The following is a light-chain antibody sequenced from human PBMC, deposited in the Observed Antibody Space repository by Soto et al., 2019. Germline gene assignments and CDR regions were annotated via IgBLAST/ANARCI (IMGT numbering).Light chain of an antibody. CDR3: QQYYSYPFT. CDR1: QDISSH. CDR2: AAS. V-gene: IGKV1-9*01. Sequence: DIQMTQSPSSLSASVGDSVTITCRASQDISSHLAWYQQKPGKAPKLLIYAASTLQSGVPSRFSGSGSGTDFTLTISCLQSEDFATYYCQQYYSYPFTFGPGTKVDIK. J-gene: IGKJ3*01.